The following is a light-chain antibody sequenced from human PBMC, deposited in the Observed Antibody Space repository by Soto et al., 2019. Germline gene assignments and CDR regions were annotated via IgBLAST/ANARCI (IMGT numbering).Light chain of an antibody. J-gene: IGLJ3*02. CDR2: DVS. Sequence: QSVLTQPASVSGSPGQSITISCTGTNSDVGGYNYVSWYQQHPGKAPRLMIYDVSNWPSGVSNRFSGSKSGNTASLTISGLQAEDEADYYCSSYTGSSTWVFGGGTKLTVL. CDR3: SSYTGSSTWV. CDR1: NSDVGGYNY. V-gene: IGLV2-14*01.